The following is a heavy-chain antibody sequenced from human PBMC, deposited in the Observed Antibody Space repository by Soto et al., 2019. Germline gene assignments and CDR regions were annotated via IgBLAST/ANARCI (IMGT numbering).Heavy chain of an antibody. CDR2: IYYSGST. Sequence: TSETLSLTCTVSGGSISSYYWSWIRQPPGKGLEWIGYIYYSGSTNYNPSLKSRVTISVDTSKNQFSLKLSSVTAADTAVYYCASSTAGVVTHFDYWGQGTLVTVSS. CDR3: ASSTAGVVTHFDY. V-gene: IGHV4-59*01. D-gene: IGHD3-3*01. CDR1: GGSISSYY. J-gene: IGHJ4*02.